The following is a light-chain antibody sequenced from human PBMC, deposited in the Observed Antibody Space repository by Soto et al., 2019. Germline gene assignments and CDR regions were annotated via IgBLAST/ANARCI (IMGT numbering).Light chain of an antibody. CDR1: SSDVGSYNL. V-gene: IGLV2-23*01. Sequence: QSVLTQPASVSGSPGQSITISCTGTSSDVGSYNLVSWYQQHPSKAPKLMIYEGSKRPSGVSNRFTGSKSGNTATMTITRLQSEDEADYYCCSYAGSSTYVFGTGTKVTVL. CDR2: EGS. J-gene: IGLJ1*01. CDR3: CSYAGSSTYV.